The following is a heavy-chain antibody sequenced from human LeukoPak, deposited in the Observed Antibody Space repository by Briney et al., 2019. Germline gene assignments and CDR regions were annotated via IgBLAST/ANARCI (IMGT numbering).Heavy chain of an antibody. D-gene: IGHD2-2*01. Sequence: GGSLRLSCAASGFTFSGSAMHWVRQASGKGLEWVGRIRSKANSYATAYAASVKGRFTISRDDSKNTAYLQMNSLKTEDTAVYYCSVPAAQSWIPTWVDYWGQGTLVTVSS. CDR1: GFTFSGSA. CDR2: IRSKANSYAT. CDR3: SVPAAQSWIPTWVDY. V-gene: IGHV3-73*01. J-gene: IGHJ4*02.